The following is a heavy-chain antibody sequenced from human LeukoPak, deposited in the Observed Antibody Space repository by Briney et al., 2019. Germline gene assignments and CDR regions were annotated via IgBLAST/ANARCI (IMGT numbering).Heavy chain of an antibody. CDR3: ARYVWGSYPTFEDY. D-gene: IGHD3-16*02. V-gene: IGHV4-30-4*02. Sequence: SETLSLTCTVSGGSISSGDYYWSWIRQPPGRGLEWIGYIYYSGSTYYNPSLKSRVTISVDTSKNQFSLKLSSVTAADTAVYYCARYVWGSYPTFEDYWGQGTLVTVSS. CDR2: IYYSGST. J-gene: IGHJ4*02. CDR1: GGSISSGDYY.